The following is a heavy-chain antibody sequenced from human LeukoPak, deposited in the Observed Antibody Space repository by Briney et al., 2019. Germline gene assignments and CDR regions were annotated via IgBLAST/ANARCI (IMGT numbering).Heavy chain of an antibody. CDR1: GGSISSSSYY. J-gene: IGHJ3*02. CDR2: IYYSGST. D-gene: IGHD6-6*01. V-gene: IGHV4-61*01. Sequence: SETLSLTCTVSGGSISSSSYYWSWIRQPPGKGLEWIGYIYYSGSTNYNPSLKSRVTISVDTSKNQFSLKLSSVTAADTAVYYCASIAARQGAFDIWGQGTMVTVSS. CDR3: ASIAARQGAFDI.